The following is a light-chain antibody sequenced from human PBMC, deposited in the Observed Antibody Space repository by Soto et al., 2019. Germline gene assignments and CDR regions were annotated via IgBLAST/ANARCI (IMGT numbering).Light chain of an antibody. V-gene: IGKV3-15*01. Sequence: EIVMTQSPGTLSLSPGERATLSCRASQSVSSNLAWYQQKPGQAPRLLIYGASTRATGIPARFSGSGSGTEFTLTISSLQPEDFATYYCLQDYNYPWTFGQGTKVDI. CDR2: GAS. CDR3: LQDYNYPWT. J-gene: IGKJ1*01. CDR1: QSVSSN.